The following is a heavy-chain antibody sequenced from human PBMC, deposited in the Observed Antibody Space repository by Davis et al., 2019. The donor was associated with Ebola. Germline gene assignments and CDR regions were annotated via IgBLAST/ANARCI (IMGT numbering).Heavy chain of an antibody. CDR2: IYYSGST. J-gene: IGHJ3*02. CDR1: GGSISSYY. D-gene: IGHD3-3*01. V-gene: IGHV4-59*08. CDR3: ARFLGVVISNAFDI. Sequence: SETLSLTCTVSGGSISSYYWSWIRQPPGKGLEWIGYIYYSGSTNYNPSLKSRVTLSIDTSKNQFSLKLSSVTAADTAVYYCARFLGVVISNAFDIWGQGTMVTVSS.